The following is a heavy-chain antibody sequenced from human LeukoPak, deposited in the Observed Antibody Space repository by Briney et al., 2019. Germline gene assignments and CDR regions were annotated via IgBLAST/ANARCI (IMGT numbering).Heavy chain of an antibody. CDR3: ARGRGTGTYYYGS. CDR2: IYYSGST. CDR1: GGSISSYY. Sequence: SETLSLTCTVSGGSISSYYWSWIRQPPGMGLEWIGYIYYSGSTNYNPSLKSRVTISVDTSKNQFSLKLSSVTAADTAVYYCARGRGTGTYYYGSWGQGTLVTVSS. V-gene: IGHV4-59*12. J-gene: IGHJ4*02. D-gene: IGHD3-10*01.